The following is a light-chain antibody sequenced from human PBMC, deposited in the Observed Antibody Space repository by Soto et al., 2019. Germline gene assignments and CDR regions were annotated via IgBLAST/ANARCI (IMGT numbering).Light chain of an antibody. V-gene: IGLV2-14*01. CDR1: NSDVGGYDY. J-gene: IGLJ2*01. CDR2: DVS. CDR3: SSYTSSGTLV. Sequence: QSVLTQTASVSGSPGQSITISCTGTNSDVGGYDYVSWYQQHPGKAPKLMIYDVSNRPSGVSNRFSGSKSGNTASLTISGLQAEDEADYHCSSYTSSGTLVFGGGTKLTVL.